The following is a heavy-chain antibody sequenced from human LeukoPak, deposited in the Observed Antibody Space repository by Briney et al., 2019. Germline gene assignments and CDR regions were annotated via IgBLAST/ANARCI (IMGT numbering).Heavy chain of an antibody. Sequence: KPSETLSLTCAVYGGSFSGYYWSWIRQPPGKGLEWIGEINHSGSTNYNPSLKSRVTISVDTSKNQFSLKLSSVTAADTAVYYCARCFQGCLFDYWGQGTLVTVSS. V-gene: IGHV4-34*01. CDR3: ARCFQGCLFDY. CDR1: GGSFSGYY. J-gene: IGHJ4*02. CDR2: INHSGST. D-gene: IGHD3-16*01.